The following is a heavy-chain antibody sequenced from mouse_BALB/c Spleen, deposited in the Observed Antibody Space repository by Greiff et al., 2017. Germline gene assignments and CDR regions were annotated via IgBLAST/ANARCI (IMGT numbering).Heavy chain of an antibody. D-gene: IGHD2-13*01. Sequence: VKLMESGPGLVAPSQSLSITCTVSGFSLTSYDISWIRQPPGKGLEWLGVIWTGGGTNYNSAFMSRLSISKDNSKSQVFLKMNSLQTDDTAMYYCARDDSPLGYFDYWGQGTTLTVSS. CDR3: ARDDSPLGYFDY. CDR1: GFSLTSYD. J-gene: IGHJ2*01. CDR2: IWTGGGT. V-gene: IGHV2-9-2*01.